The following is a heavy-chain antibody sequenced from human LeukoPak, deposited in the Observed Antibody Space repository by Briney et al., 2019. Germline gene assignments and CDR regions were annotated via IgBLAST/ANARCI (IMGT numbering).Heavy chain of an antibody. V-gene: IGHV3-21*01. CDR2: TSTSSTFI. CDR3: ARDPTDWWSRSGWYFDL. CDR1: AFTFSSYS. D-gene: IGHD2-8*02. Sequence: PGGSLRLSCVASAFTFSSYSMNWVRQAPGKGLEWVSSTSTSSTFIYYADSVKGRFTISRDNAKNSLYLQMNSLRAEDTAVYYCARDPTDWWSRSGWYFDLWGRGTLVTVST. J-gene: IGHJ2*01.